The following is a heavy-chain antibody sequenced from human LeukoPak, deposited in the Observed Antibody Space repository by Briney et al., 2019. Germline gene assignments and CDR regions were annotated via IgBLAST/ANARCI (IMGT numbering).Heavy chain of an antibody. V-gene: IGHV1-46*01. Sequence: GASVKVSCKASGYTFTSYYMHWVRQAPGQGLEWMGIINPSGGSTSYAQKFQGRVTMTRDTSTSTVYMELSGLRSEDTAVYYCARVYSSGWYVDYWGQGTLVTVSS. D-gene: IGHD6-19*01. CDR1: GYTFTSYY. CDR2: INPSGGST. J-gene: IGHJ4*02. CDR3: ARVYSSGWYVDY.